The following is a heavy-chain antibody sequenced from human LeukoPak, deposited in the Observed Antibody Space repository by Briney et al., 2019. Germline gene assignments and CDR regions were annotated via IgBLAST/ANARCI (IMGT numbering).Heavy chain of an antibody. V-gene: IGHV1-2*02. J-gene: IGHJ6*02. D-gene: IGHD3-3*01. Sequence: ASVKVSCKASGYTFTGYYMHLVRQAAGQGLEWMGWINPNSGGTNYAQKFQGRVTMTRDTSISTAYMELSRLRSDDTAVYYCARNHYDFWSDHYYYGMDVWGQGTTVTVSS. CDR2: INPNSGGT. CDR3: ARNHYDFWSDHYYYGMDV. CDR1: GYTFTGYY.